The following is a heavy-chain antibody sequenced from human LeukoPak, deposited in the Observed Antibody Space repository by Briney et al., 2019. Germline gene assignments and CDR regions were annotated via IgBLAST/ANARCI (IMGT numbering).Heavy chain of an antibody. V-gene: IGHV3-7*01. CDR1: GFSFNTYS. Sequence: PGGSLRLSCTTSGFSFNTYSMSWVRQAPGKGLEWVANIKGDGSDKYYVDSVKGRFTISRDNAKNSLYLQMNSLRAEDTAVYYCARDMEFWSGSDYWGQGTLVTVSS. J-gene: IGHJ4*02. CDR2: IKGDGSDK. D-gene: IGHD3-3*01. CDR3: ARDMEFWSGSDY.